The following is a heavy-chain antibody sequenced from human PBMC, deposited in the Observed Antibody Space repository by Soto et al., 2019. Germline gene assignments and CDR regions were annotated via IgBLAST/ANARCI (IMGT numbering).Heavy chain of an antibody. D-gene: IGHD3-22*01. V-gene: IGHV4-59*01. CDR1: GGSISSYY. Sequence: PSETLSLTCTVSGGSISSYYWSWIRQPPGKGLEWIGYIYYSGSTNYNPSLKSRVTISVDTSKNQFSLKLSSVTAADTAVYYCASLAGHYYDSSGYLRYFDYWGQGALVTVSS. CDR3: ASLAGHYYDSSGYLRYFDY. CDR2: IYYSGST. J-gene: IGHJ4*02.